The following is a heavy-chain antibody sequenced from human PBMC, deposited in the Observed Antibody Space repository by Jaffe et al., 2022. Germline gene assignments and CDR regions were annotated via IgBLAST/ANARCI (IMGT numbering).Heavy chain of an antibody. J-gene: IGHJ5*02. Sequence: QLQLQESGPGLVKPSETLSLTCTVSGGSISSSSYYWGWIRQPPGKGLEWIGSIYYSGSTYYNPSLKSRVTISVDTSKNQFSLKLSSVTAADTAVYYCARHFVVVPAAMPSEFILPNWFDPWGQGTLVTVSS. CDR3: ARHFVVVPAAMPSEFILPNWFDP. CDR2: IYYSGST. D-gene: IGHD2-2*01. CDR1: GGSISSSSYY. V-gene: IGHV4-39*01.